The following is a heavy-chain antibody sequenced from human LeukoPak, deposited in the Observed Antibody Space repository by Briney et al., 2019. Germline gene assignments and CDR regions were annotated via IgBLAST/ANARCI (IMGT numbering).Heavy chain of an antibody. Sequence: ASVKVSCKTSGYTFTDFYMHWVRQAPGQGLEWMGWINPNTGGTNYAQKFQGRLTMTRDTSISTAYMELSSLKSDDTAVFYCVRGSEMTTVATSFYWGQGTLVTVSS. D-gene: IGHD4-23*01. CDR2: INPNTGGT. CDR3: VRGSEMTTVATSFY. V-gene: IGHV1-2*02. J-gene: IGHJ4*02. CDR1: GYTFTDFY.